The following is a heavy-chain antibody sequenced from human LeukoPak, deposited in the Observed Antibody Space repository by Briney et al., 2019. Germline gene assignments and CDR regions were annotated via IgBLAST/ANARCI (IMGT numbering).Heavy chain of an antibody. Sequence: SQTLSLTCTVSGGSISSGGYYWSWIRQHPGKGLEWIGRIYTSGSTNYNPSLKSRVTMSVDTSKNQFSLKLSSVTAADTAVYYWAREVNGTLIDPWSQGTLVTVSS. CDR3: AREVNGTLIDP. J-gene: IGHJ5*02. V-gene: IGHV4-61*02. CDR2: IYTSGST. CDR1: GGSISSGGYY. D-gene: IGHD2-8*01.